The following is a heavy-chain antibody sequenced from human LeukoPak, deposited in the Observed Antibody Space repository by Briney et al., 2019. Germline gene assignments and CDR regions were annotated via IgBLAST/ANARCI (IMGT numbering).Heavy chain of an antibody. Sequence: SSETLSLTCAVSGYSISSGNYWGWIRQPPGKGLEWIGSIYHSGSTYYDPSLKSRVTISVDTSKYQFSLKLSSVTAADTAVYYCARHVYNDFCMDVWGKGTTVTVSS. CDR2: IYHSGST. D-gene: IGHD3-3*01. CDR3: ARHVYNDFCMDV. CDR1: GYSISSGNY. V-gene: IGHV4-38-2*01. J-gene: IGHJ6*03.